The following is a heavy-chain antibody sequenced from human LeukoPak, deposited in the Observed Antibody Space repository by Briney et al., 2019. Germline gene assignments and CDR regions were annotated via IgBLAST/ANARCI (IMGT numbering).Heavy chain of an antibody. D-gene: IGHD1-14*01. Sequence: TGGSLRLSCAASGLTFSSYSMNWVRQAPGKGLEWVSSISSSTIYIYYADSVKGRFTISRDNAKNTLYLERNSLRAEDTAMYCWARENSGEGFDYWGQGTLVTVSS. J-gene: IGHJ4*02. CDR2: ISSSTIYI. V-gene: IGHV3-21*06. CDR3: ARENSGEGFDY. CDR1: GLTFSSYS.